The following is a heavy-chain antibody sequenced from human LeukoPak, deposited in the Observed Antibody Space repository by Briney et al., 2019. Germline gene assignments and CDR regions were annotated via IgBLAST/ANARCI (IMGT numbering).Heavy chain of an antibody. CDR1: GDSISSGPYY. D-gene: IGHD6-19*01. Sequence: SETLSLTCTVSGDSISSGPYYWGWIRQPPGKGLERIGTIYYSMSTYYNPSLKSRVTISVDTSKNQFSLKLSSVTAADTAVYYCARLDVAGTPDWGQGTLVTVSS. CDR3: ARLDVAGTPD. V-gene: IGHV4-39*07. CDR2: IYYSMST. J-gene: IGHJ4*02.